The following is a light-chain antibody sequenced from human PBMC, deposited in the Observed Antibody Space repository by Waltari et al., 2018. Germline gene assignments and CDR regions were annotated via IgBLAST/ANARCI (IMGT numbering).Light chain of an antibody. V-gene: IGKV1-5*03. J-gene: IGKJ5*01. Sequence: IEMTQSPSTLSASVGDRVTITCRASQTIRTSLAWYQQKPGKAPKLLIYKASTLESMVPSRFIGSGSGTEFSLTISGLQPDDSATYLCQQYHAHCSFGQGTRLEVK. CDR3: QQYHAHCS. CDR1: QTIRTS. CDR2: KAS.